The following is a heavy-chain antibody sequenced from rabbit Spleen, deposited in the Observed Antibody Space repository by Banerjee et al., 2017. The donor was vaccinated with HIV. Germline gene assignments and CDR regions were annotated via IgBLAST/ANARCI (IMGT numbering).Heavy chain of an antibody. CDR1: GFSFSDRDV. CDR3: ARDLTSVVGWNFNL. CDR2: INVYTGKP. D-gene: IGHD1-1*01. Sequence: QEQLVESGGGLVKPEGSLTLTCKASGFSFSDRDVMCWVRQAPGKGLQWIACINVYTGKPVYATWAKGRFSISRTSSTTVTLQMTSLTAADTATYFCARDLTSVVGWNFNLWGPGTLVTFS. J-gene: IGHJ4*01. V-gene: IGHV1S45*01.